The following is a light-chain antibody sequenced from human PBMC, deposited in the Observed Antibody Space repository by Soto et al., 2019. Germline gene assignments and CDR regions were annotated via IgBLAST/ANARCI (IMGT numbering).Light chain of an antibody. V-gene: IGLV2-8*01. CDR3: TSYAGTNNLV. CDR2: EVN. CDR1: SSDVGDYSY. Sequence: QSALTQPPSASGSPGQSVTISCTGTSSDVGDYSYVSWYQHHPGKAPKLIIYEVNKRPSGVPDRFSGFKSGTTASLTVSGLQADDGADYYCTSYAGTNNLVFGGGTKLTVL. J-gene: IGLJ2*01.